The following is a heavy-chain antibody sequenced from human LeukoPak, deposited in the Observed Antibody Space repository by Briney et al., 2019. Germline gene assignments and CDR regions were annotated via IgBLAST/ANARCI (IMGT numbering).Heavy chain of an antibody. V-gene: IGHV4-59*08. CDR2: IYYRGST. J-gene: IGHJ4*02. D-gene: IGHD7-27*01. CDR1: GGSVSSYY. CDR3: ARGWGYFDS. Sequence: PSETLSLTCTVSGGSVSSYYLSWIRQPPGKGLEWIGYIYYRGSTNYSPSLKSRVTISVDTSKNQFSLKLSSVTAADTAVYYCARGWGYFDSWGQGTLVTVSS.